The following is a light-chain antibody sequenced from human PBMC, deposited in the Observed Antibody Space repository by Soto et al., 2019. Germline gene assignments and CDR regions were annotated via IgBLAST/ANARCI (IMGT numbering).Light chain of an antibody. CDR2: EGS. J-gene: IGLJ3*02. Sequence: QSALTQPASVSGSPGQSITISCTGTSSDVGSYNLVSWYQQHPGKAPKLMIYEGSKRPSGVSNRFSGSKSGNTASLTISGLQGEDEGDYYCCSYAGSSTWVFGGGTKLTVL. CDR3: CSYAGSSTWV. CDR1: SSDVGSYNL. V-gene: IGLV2-23*01.